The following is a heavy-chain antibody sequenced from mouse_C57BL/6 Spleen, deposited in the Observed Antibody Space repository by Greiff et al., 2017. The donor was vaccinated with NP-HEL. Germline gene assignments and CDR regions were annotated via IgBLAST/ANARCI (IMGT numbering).Heavy chain of an antibody. V-gene: IGHV1-64*01. J-gene: IGHJ4*01. Sequence: QVQLQQPGAELVKPGASVKSSCKASGYTFTSYWMHWVKQRPGQGLEWIGMIHPNSGSTNYNEKFKSKATLTVDKSSSTAYMQLSSLTSEDSAVYYCAKIAKMVSYAMDYWGQGTSVTVSS. CDR3: AKIAKMVSYAMDY. CDR1: GYTFTSYW. CDR2: IHPNSGST. D-gene: IGHD2-3*01.